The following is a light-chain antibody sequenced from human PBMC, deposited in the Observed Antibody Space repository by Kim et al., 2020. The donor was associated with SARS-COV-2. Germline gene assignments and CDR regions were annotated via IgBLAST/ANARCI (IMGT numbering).Light chain of an antibody. Sequence: QLVLTQSSSASASLGSSVKLTCTLSSGHSTYIIAWHQQQPGKAPRYLMKLEGSGSYNRGSGVPDRFSGSSSGADRYLTISNLQSEDEADYYCETWDSNILWVFGGGTQLTVL. V-gene: IGLV4-60*03. CDR3: ETWDSNILWV. CDR1: SGHSTYI. CDR2: LEGSGSY. J-gene: IGLJ3*02.